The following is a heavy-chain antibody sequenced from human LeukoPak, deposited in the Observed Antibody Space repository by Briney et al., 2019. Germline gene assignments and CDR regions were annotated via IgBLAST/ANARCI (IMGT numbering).Heavy chain of an antibody. V-gene: IGHV4-4*02. CDR3: ARDYIAVAATGEYYYYYYGMDV. CDR1: GGSISSSNW. Sequence: PSETLSLTCAVSGGSISSSNWWSWVRQPPGKGLEWIGEIYHSGSTNYNPSLKSRVTISVDKSKNQFSLKLSSVTAADTAVYYCARDYIAVAATGEYYYYYYGMDVWGQGTTVTVSS. D-gene: IGHD6-19*01. CDR2: IYHSGST. J-gene: IGHJ6*02.